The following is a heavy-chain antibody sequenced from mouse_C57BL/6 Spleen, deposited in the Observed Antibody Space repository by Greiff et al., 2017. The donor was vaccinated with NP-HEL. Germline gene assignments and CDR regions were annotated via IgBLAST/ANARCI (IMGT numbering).Heavy chain of an antibody. CDR2: IWSDGST. J-gene: IGHJ4*01. CDR3: ARHGDGYYIYAMDY. CDR1: GFSLTSYG. Sequence: VQLVESGPGLVAPSQSLSITCTASGFSLTSYGVHWVRQPPGKGLEWLVVIWSDGSTTYNSALKSRLSISKDNSKSQVFLKMNSLQTDDTAMYYCARHGDGYYIYAMDYWGQGTSVTVSS. V-gene: IGHV2-6-1*01. D-gene: IGHD2-3*01.